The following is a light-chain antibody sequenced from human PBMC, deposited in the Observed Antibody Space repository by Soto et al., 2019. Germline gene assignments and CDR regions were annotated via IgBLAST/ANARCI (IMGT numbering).Light chain of an antibody. J-gene: IGLJ3*02. V-gene: IGLV4-69*01. CDR1: RGHSTYT. CDR2: LKSDGSH. CDR3: QTWGTGIRV. Sequence: QAVLTQSPSASASLGASVKLTCTLSRGHSTYTIAWHQQQPDKGPRYLMKLKSDGSHSKGDGIPDRFSGSSSGAERYLTISSLQSEDEADYYCQTWGTGIRVFGGGTKVTV.